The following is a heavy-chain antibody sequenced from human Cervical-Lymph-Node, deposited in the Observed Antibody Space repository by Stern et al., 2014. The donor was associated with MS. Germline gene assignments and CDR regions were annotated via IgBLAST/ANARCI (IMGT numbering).Heavy chain of an antibody. D-gene: IGHD5-18*01. V-gene: IGHV3-21*01. CDR1: GFTFSSYS. CDR3: ARDRQLWVDDAFDI. Sequence: EVQLVESGGGLVKPGGSLRLSCAASGFTFSSYSMNWVRQAPGKGLEWVSSISSSSSYIYCAESVKSRFTISRENAKKSLYLQMNSQRAEDTALYYCARDRQLWVDDAFDIWGQGTMVTVSS. J-gene: IGHJ3*02. CDR2: ISSSSSYI.